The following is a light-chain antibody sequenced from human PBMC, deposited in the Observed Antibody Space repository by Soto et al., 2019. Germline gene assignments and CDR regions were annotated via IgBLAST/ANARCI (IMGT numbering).Light chain of an antibody. CDR1: TSNVAINS. CDR2: DNG. Sequence: QSVLTQPPSVSAAPGQSVTISCSGSTSNVAINSVSWYQQVPGTSPKLLIYDNGKRPSGIPDRFSGSKSGTSATLDITGLQTGDEAEYYCGTRDDSRTGFVFGTVTKVTVL. V-gene: IGLV1-51*01. CDR3: GTRDDSRTGFV. J-gene: IGLJ1*01.